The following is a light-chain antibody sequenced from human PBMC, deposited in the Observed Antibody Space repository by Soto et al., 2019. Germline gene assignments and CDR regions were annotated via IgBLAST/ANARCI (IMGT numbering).Light chain of an antibody. CDR3: QTWDIGIQI. CDR1: SGHSSYS. J-gene: IGLJ2*01. CDR2: LNSDGGQ. V-gene: IGLV4-69*01. Sequence: QAVVTQAPSASASLGASVKLTCSLSSGHSSYSIAWHQQQPGKGPRFLMNLNSDGGQMKGDGIPDRFSGSSSGAERYHTISSLQSEDEADYYCQTWDIGIQIFGGGTKLTVL.